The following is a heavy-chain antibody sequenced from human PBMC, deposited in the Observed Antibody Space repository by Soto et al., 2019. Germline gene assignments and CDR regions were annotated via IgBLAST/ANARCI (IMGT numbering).Heavy chain of an antibody. J-gene: IGHJ5*02. D-gene: IGHD6-13*01. V-gene: IGHV3-21*01. CDR2: ISSNSAYI. CDR3: TRDASRDSSARGWFDP. CDR1: GFTFRSFT. Sequence: LRLSCAASGFTFRSFTMNWVRQAPGKGLEWVSTISSNSAYIYYTDALKGRFTISRDNAKNSLHLQMNSLRAEDTAVYYCTRDASRDSSARGWFDPWGPGTLVTVSS.